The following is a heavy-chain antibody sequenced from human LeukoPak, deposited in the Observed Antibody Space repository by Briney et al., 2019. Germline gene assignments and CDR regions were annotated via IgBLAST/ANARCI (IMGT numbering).Heavy chain of an antibody. Sequence: GASVKVSCKASGGTFSSYAISWVRRAPGQGLEWMGRIIPIFGIANYAQKFQGRVTITADKSTSTAYMELSSLRSGDTAVYYCASLYCSGGSCNFDYWGQGTLVTVSS. D-gene: IGHD2-15*01. V-gene: IGHV1-69*04. J-gene: IGHJ4*02. CDR2: IIPIFGIA. CDR3: ASLYCSGGSCNFDY. CDR1: GGTFSSYA.